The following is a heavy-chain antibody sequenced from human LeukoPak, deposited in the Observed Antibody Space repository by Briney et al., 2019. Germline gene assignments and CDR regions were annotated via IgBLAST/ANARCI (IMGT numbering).Heavy chain of an antibody. Sequence: PSGALSQTCAGFGGPFSGYHWSWIRPPPGKGLEWVGENHHSGSTNYNASLKSRVIISVDTTKDEFSLKLSSVAAGDTDVYYCARRRRAYYYDSSGPSWFDPWGQGTPVTVSS. CDR2: NHHSGST. J-gene: IGHJ5*02. D-gene: IGHD3-22*01. V-gene: IGHV4-34*01. CDR3: ARRRRAYYYDSSGPSWFDP. CDR1: GGPFSGYH.